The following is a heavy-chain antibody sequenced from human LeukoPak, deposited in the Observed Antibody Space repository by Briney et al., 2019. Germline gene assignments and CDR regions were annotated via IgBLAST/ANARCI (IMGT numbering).Heavy chain of an antibody. CDR3: ARDLTTVTTQPRFGY. V-gene: IGHV3-30*04. J-gene: IGHJ4*02. CDR2: ISYDGSNK. Sequence: GRSLRLSCAASGFTFSNYEMHWIRQAPGKGLEWVAVISYDGSNKYYADSVKGRFTISRDNSKNTLYLQMNSLRAEDTAVYYCARDLTTVTTQPRFGYWGQGTLVTVSS. CDR1: GFTFSNYE. D-gene: IGHD4-17*01.